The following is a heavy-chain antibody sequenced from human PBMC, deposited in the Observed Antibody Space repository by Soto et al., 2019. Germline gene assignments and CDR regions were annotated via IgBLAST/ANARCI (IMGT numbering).Heavy chain of an antibody. CDR3: ARYSSSWSYYFDY. D-gene: IGHD6-13*01. CDR1: GFTFSSYA. V-gene: IGHV3-23*01. Sequence: VGSLRLSCAASGFTFSSYAMSWVRQAPGKGLEWVSAISGSGGSTYYADSVKGRFTISRDNSKNTLYLQMNSLRAEDTAVYYCARYSSSWSYYFDYWGQGTLVTVSS. J-gene: IGHJ4*02. CDR2: ISGSGGST.